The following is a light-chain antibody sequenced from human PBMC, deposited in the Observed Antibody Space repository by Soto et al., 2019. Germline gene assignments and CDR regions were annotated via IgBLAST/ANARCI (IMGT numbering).Light chain of an antibody. Sequence: IVLTQSPGTLSLSPGERATLSCRASQSVTSDYLAWYQQKPGQPARLLIYGASNRATAIADRFSGSGSATDFTLTISRVDPEDFAVYYCLQYGSSPYTFGQGTRLDI. V-gene: IGKV3-20*01. J-gene: IGKJ2*01. CDR2: GAS. CDR3: LQYGSSPYT. CDR1: QSVTSDY.